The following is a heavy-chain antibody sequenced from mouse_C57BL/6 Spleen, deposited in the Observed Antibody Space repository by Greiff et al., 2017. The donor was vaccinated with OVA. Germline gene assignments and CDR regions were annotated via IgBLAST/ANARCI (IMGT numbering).Heavy chain of an antibody. J-gene: IGHJ4*01. Sequence: QVQLKESGPGLVQPSQSLSITCTVSGFSLTSYGVHWVRQSPGKGLEWLGVIWSGGSTDYNAAFISRLSISKDNSKSQVFFKMNSLQADDTAIYYCARPCSITTVVATPYYAMDYWGQGTSVTVSS. CDR2: IWSGGST. CDR3: ARPCSITTVVATPYYAMDY. D-gene: IGHD1-1*01. V-gene: IGHV2-2*01. CDR1: GFSLTSYG.